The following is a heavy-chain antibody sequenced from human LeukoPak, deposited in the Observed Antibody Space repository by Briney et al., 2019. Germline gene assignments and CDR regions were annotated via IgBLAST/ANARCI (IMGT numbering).Heavy chain of an antibody. CDR2: IYYSGST. J-gene: IGHJ5*02. D-gene: IGHD3-16*01. Sequence: SETLSLTCTVSGGSISSYYWSWIRQPPGKGLEWIGYIYYSGSTNYNPSLKSRVTISVDTSKNQFSLKLSSVTAADTAAYYCARAVGDNWFDPWGQGTLVTVSS. V-gene: IGHV4-59*01. CDR3: ARAVGDNWFDP. CDR1: GGSISSYY.